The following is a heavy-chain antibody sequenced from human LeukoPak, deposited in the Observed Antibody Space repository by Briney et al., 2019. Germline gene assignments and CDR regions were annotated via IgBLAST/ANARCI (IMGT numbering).Heavy chain of an antibody. V-gene: IGHV1-46*02. D-gene: IGHD5-24*01. CDR3: ARDNSVRDEAWWFNP. J-gene: IGHJ5*02. CDR2: ISPSGGST. CDR1: GGTFNNYA. Sequence: ASVKVSCKASGGTFNNYAINWVRQAPGQGPEWMGVISPSGGSTTYAQKFQDRLTLTRDMSTSTDYLELSSLRSEDTAVYYCARDNSVRDEAWWFNPWGQGTLVTVSS.